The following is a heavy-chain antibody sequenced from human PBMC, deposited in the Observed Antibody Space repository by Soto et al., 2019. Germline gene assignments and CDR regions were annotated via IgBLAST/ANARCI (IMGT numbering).Heavy chain of an antibody. CDR2: IYYSGST. V-gene: IGHV4-39*01. CDR1: GGSISSSSYY. Sequence: QLQESGPGLVKPLETLSLTCTVSGGSISSSSYYWGWIRQPPGKGLEWIGSIYYSGSTYYNPSLKSRVTISVDTSKNQFSLKLSSVTAADTAVYYCARHGGDFWSGYYPLFDFDIWGQGTMVTVSS. CDR3: ARHGGDFWSGYYPLFDFDI. J-gene: IGHJ3*02. D-gene: IGHD3-3*01.